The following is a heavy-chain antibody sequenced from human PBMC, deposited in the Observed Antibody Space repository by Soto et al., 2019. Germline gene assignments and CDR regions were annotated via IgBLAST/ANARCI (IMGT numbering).Heavy chain of an antibody. CDR2: IWYDGSNK. CDR1: GFTFSSYG. Sequence: GGSLRLSCAASGFTFSSYGMHWVRQAPGKGLEWVAVIWYDGSNKYYADNVKGRFTISRDNSKNTLYLKMNSLRAEDTAVYYCARDELYSSSSLDYWGQGTLVTVSS. CDR3: ARDELYSSSSLDY. D-gene: IGHD6-6*01. J-gene: IGHJ4*02. V-gene: IGHV3-33*01.